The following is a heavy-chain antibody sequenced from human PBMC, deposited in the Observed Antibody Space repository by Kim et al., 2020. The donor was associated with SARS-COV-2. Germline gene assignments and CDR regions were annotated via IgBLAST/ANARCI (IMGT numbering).Heavy chain of an antibody. D-gene: IGHD3-22*01. CDR2: IYYSGST. V-gene: IGHV4-61*01. Sequence: SETLSLTCTVSGGSVSSGSYYWSWIRQPPGKGLEWIGYIYYSGSTNYNPSLKSRVTISVDTSKNQFSLKLSSVTAADTAVYYCARAPSPYYYDSSGYSFDYWGQGTLVTVSS. CDR3: ARAPSPYYYDSSGYSFDY. CDR1: GGSVSSGSYY. J-gene: IGHJ4*02.